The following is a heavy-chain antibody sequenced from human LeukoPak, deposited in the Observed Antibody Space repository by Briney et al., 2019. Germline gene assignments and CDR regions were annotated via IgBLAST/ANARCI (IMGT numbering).Heavy chain of an antibody. Sequence: GGSLRLSCAASGFTFSSYSMNWVRQAPGKGLEWVSSISSSSSYIYYADSVKGRFTISRDNSKNTLYLQMNSLRAEDTAVYYCAKYPNFLRGYCSSTSCWYNWFDPWGQGTLVTVSS. D-gene: IGHD2-2*01. V-gene: IGHV3-21*04. J-gene: IGHJ5*02. CDR3: AKYPNFLRGYCSSTSCWYNWFDP. CDR1: GFTFSSYS. CDR2: ISSSSSYI.